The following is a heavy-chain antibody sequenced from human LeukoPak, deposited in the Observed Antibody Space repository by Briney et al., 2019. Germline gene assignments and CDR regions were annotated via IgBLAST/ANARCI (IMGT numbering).Heavy chain of an antibody. J-gene: IGHJ4*02. CDR3: ARDYCSGGSCYSSYFDY. CDR1: GGSISSPKW. Sequence: SGTLSLTCAVSGGSISSPKWWSWVRQPPGKGPEWIGEIYHSGNTKYNPSLKSRVTISVDKSKNQFSLKLSSVTAADTAVYYCARDYCSGGSCYSSYFDYWGQGTLVTVSS. CDR2: IYHSGNT. D-gene: IGHD2-15*01. V-gene: IGHV4-4*02.